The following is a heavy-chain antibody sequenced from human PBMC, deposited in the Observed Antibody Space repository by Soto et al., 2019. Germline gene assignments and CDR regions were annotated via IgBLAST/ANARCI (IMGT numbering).Heavy chain of an antibody. CDR2: ISSSSSYI. V-gene: IGHV3-21*01. D-gene: IGHD2-2*02. Sequence: PGGSLRLSCAASGFTFSSYSINWVRQAPGKGLEWVSSISSSSSYIYYADSVKGRFTISRDNAKNSLYLQMNSLRAEDTAVYYCARDQYCSSTSCYSDLFDYFDYWGQGTLVTVSS. CDR1: GFTFSSYS. CDR3: ARDQYCSSTSCYSDLFDYFDY. J-gene: IGHJ4*02.